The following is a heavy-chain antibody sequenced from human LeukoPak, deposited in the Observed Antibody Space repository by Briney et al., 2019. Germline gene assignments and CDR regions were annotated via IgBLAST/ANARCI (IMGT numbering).Heavy chain of an antibody. CDR1: GFTVSTTY. CDR2: LYSGSDT. Sequence: GGSLRLSCAASGFTVSTTYMNWVRQAPGKGLEWVSILYSGSDTYYADSVKGRFTISRDSSKNTLYLQMNSLRAEDTAVYYCAKSRSGWYLFDYWGQGTLVTVSS. D-gene: IGHD6-19*01. J-gene: IGHJ4*02. CDR3: AKSRSGWYLFDY. V-gene: IGHV3-53*01.